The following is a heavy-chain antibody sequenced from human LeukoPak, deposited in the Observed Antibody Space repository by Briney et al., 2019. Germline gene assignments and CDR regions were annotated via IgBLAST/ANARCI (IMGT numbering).Heavy chain of an antibody. CDR3: ARDDTGRYFDY. Sequence: SETLSLTCTVSGGSISSYYWSWIRQPPGKGLEWIGYIYYSGSTNYNPSLKSRVTISVDTSKNQFSLKLSSVTAADTAVYYCARDDTGRYFDYWGQGTLVTVSS. CDR2: IYYSGST. CDR1: GGSISSYY. D-gene: IGHD1-14*01. V-gene: IGHV4-59*12. J-gene: IGHJ4*02.